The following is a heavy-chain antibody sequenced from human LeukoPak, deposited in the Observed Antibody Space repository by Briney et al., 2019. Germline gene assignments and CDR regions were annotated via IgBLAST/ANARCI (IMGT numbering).Heavy chain of an antibody. Sequence: GGSLRLSCAASGVTFSSYGIHWVRQAPGKGLEWVAVIWYDGSNKYYADSVKGRFTISRDNSKNTLHLQMNSLRAEDTAVYYCARDLEYSSSSAYFDYWGQGTLVTVSS. V-gene: IGHV3-33*01. CDR2: IWYDGSNK. J-gene: IGHJ4*02. CDR1: GVTFSSYG. D-gene: IGHD6-6*01. CDR3: ARDLEYSSSSAYFDY.